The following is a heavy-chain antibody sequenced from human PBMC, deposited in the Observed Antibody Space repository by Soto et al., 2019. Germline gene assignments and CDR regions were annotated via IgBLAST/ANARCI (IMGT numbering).Heavy chain of an antibody. D-gene: IGHD3-3*01. CDR1: GYTLTELS. V-gene: IGHV1-24*01. CDR2: FDPEDGET. J-gene: IGHJ4*02. CDR3: ATGLFGVVIRELVFDY. Sequence: GASVKVSCKVSGYTLTELSMHWVRQAPGKGLEWMGGFDPEDGETIYAQKFQGGVTMTEDTSTDTAYMELSSLRSEDTAVYCCATGLFGVVIRELVFDYWGQGTLVTVSS.